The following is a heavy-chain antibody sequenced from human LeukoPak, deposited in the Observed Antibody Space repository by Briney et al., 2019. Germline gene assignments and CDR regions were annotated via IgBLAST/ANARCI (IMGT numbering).Heavy chain of an antibody. J-gene: IGHJ5*02. CDR3: AGGGLQAAINPWFDP. Sequence: PSETLSLNCTVSGGSISSYYWSWIRQPPGKGLEWIGYIYTSGSTNYNPSLKSRVTISVDTSKNQFSLKLSSVTAADTAVYYCAGGGLQAAINPWFDPWGQGTLVTVSS. CDR2: IYTSGST. V-gene: IGHV4-4*09. D-gene: IGHD2-2*02. CDR1: GGSISSYY.